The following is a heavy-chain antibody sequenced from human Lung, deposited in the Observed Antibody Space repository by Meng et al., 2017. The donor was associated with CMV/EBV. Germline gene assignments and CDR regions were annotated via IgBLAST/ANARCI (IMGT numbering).Heavy chain of an antibody. J-gene: IGHJ4*02. CDR2: INPNSGDT. CDR1: GYTFSGYY. V-gene: IGHV1-2*02. CDR3: ARSRVGGRGGVFDY. D-gene: IGHD1-26*01. Sequence: SVXVSXXAIGYTFSGYYIHWVRQAPGQGLEWMGWINPNSGDTYFTQKFQDSVTVTRDTSISTVYMELRRLRSDDTAMYYCARSRVGGRGGVFDYWGQGTMVXVSS.